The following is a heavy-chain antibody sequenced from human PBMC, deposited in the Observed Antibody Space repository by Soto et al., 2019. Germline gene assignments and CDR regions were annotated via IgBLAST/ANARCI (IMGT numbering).Heavy chain of an antibody. CDR2: INTNNGDT. Sequence: ASVKGSCKASGYTFINYAISWLRQAPGQGLEWMGWINTNNGDTNYSRNFQGRVTMTTATSTSTAYMELRSLRSDDTAVYYCARVAGSYGYNWFDPWGQGTLVTVSS. D-gene: IGHD1-26*01. J-gene: IGHJ5*02. V-gene: IGHV1-18*04. CDR1: GYTFINYA. CDR3: ARVAGSYGYNWFDP.